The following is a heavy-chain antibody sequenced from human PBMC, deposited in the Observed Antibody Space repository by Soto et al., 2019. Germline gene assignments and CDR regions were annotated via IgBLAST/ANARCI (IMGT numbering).Heavy chain of an antibody. CDR1: GFTFDDYA. J-gene: IGHJ6*04. Sequence: GGSLRLSCAASGFTFDDYAMHWVRQAPGKGLEWVSGISWNSGSIGYADSVKGRFTISRDNAKNSLYLQMNSLRAEDTALYYCAKGTALLRFISMDVWGKGTTVTVSS. CDR2: ISWNSGSI. CDR3: AKGTALLRFISMDV. V-gene: IGHV3-9*01. D-gene: IGHD3-3*01.